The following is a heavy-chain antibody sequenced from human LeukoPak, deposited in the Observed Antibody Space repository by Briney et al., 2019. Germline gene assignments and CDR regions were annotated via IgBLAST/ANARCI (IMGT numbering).Heavy chain of an antibody. J-gene: IGHJ4*02. Sequence: SETLSLTCTVSGGSISSSSAYWGWIRQPPGKGLDWIGSIYYRKNTYYNPSLKSRVTISADTSKNQFSLTLGSVSATDTAVYYCASPRGFSYGYFDYWGQGTLVTVSS. CDR3: ASPRGFSYGYFDY. CDR2: IYYRKNT. CDR1: GGSISSSSAY. V-gene: IGHV4-39*01. D-gene: IGHD5-18*01.